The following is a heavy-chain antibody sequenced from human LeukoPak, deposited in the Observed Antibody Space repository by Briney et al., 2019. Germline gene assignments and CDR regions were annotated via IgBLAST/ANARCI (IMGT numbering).Heavy chain of an antibody. Sequence: SETLSLTCAVSGGSLSGYYWTWNRQPPGKGLEWIGEINHSGSTNYNPSLKSRVTISVDTSKNQFSLKLSSVTAADTAVYYCARTTVVTYPVDYWGQGTLVTVSS. J-gene: IGHJ4*02. CDR1: GGSLSGYY. D-gene: IGHD4-23*01. V-gene: IGHV4-34*01. CDR3: ARTTVVTYPVDY. CDR2: INHSGST.